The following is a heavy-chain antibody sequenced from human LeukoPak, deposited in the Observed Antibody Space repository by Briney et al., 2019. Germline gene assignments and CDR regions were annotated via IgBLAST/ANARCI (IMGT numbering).Heavy chain of an antibody. V-gene: IGHV4-39*01. Sequence: PSETLSLTCTVSGGSISSSSYYWGWIRQPPGKGLEWIGSIYYSGSTYYNPSLKSRVTISVDTSKNQFSLKLSSVTAADTAVYYCASRKTRITIPYSSDLDWGQGTLVTVSS. D-gene: IGHD3-10*01. J-gene: IGHJ4*02. CDR2: IYYSGST. CDR3: ASRKTRITIPYSSDLD. CDR1: GGSISSSSYY.